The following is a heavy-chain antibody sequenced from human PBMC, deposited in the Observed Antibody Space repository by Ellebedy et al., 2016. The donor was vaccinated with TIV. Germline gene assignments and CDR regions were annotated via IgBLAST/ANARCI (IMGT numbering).Heavy chain of an antibody. Sequence: GESLKISCVASGFTFSSYAMSWVCQAPGKGLEWVSSFSGSGGSTYYADSVKGRFTISRDNSKNTLYLQMNSLRAEDTAVYYCAKRVTMVREVITYYHYAMDVWGQGTTVTVSS. CDR2: FSGSGGST. CDR3: AKRVTMVREVITYYHYAMDV. CDR1: GFTFSSYA. D-gene: IGHD3-10*01. V-gene: IGHV3-23*01. J-gene: IGHJ6*02.